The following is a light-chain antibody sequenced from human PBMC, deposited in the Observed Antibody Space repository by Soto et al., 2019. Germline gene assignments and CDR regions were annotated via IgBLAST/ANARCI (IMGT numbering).Light chain of an antibody. Sequence: EIVLTQSPGTLSLSPGERATLSCRASQSVSNSYLAWYQPKPGQAPRLLIYGASSMATGIPDRFSGSGSGTDFTFTISRLEPEDFAVYYCQQYGSSPQTFGQGTKVEVK. CDR2: GAS. CDR3: QQYGSSPQT. CDR1: QSVSNSY. V-gene: IGKV3-20*01. J-gene: IGKJ1*01.